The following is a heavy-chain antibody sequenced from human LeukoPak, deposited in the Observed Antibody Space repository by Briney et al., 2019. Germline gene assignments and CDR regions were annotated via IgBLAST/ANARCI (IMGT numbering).Heavy chain of an antibody. Sequence: GESLKISCQGSAYSFTNYWIAWVRQTPGKGLEWIGFIYPGDSDTTYSPSFQGQVTISADKSISTAYLQWSRLKASDTAMYYCARRGGYNYGYFDYWGQGTQVTVSS. CDR3: ARRGGYNYGYFDY. CDR1: AYSFTNYW. D-gene: IGHD5-18*01. J-gene: IGHJ4*02. V-gene: IGHV5-51*01. CDR2: IYPGDSDT.